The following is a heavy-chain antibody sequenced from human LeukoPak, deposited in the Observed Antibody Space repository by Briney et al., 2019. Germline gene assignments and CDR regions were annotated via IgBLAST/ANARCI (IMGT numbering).Heavy chain of an antibody. D-gene: IGHD6-6*01. CDR3: ARQYSTSSKFDY. CDR2: VYPGDSDT. Sequence: GESLKISCRGSEYSFTNYWIGWVRQMPGKGLEWVGIVYPGDSDTRYSPSFQGQVTISADKSISTAYLQWSSLKASDTAMYYCARQYSTSSKFDYWGQGTLVTVSS. CDR1: EYSFTNYW. J-gene: IGHJ4*02. V-gene: IGHV5-51*01.